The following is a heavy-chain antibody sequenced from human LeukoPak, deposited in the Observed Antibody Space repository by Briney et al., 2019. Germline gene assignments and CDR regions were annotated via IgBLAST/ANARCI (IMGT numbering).Heavy chain of an antibody. J-gene: IGHJ5*02. CDR3: ARVPGIWFGETLGDNCFDP. CDR1: GGTISSYS. CDR2: IYYSGGT. Sequence: PSETLSLTCTVSGGTISSYSWSWIRQPPGKGLEWIGDIYYSGGTTYNPSLKSRVTISVDTSKNQFSLKLSSVTAADTAVYYCARVPGIWFGETLGDNCFDPWGQGTLVTVSS. V-gene: IGHV4-59*01. D-gene: IGHD3-10*01.